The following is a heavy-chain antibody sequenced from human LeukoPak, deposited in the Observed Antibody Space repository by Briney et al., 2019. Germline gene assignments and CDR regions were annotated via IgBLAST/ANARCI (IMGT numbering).Heavy chain of an antibody. V-gene: IGHV4-31*03. J-gene: IGHJ6*02. CDR2: IYYSGST. Sequence: PSETLSLTCTVSGGSISSGGYYWSWIRQHPGKGLEWIGYIYYSGSTYYNSSLKSRVTISVDTSKNQFSLKLSSVTAADTAVYYCARGGSIYYYYGMDVWGQGTTVTVSS. CDR3: ARGGSIYYYYGMDV. D-gene: IGHD2/OR15-2a*01. CDR1: GGSISSGGYY.